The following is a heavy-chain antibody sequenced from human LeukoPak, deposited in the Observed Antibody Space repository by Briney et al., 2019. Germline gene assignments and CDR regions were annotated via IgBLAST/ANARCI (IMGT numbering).Heavy chain of an antibody. V-gene: IGHV3-7*04. CDR3: ARDFYGSGSFWDY. Sequence: GGSLRLSCAASGLTFRSYWMSWVRQAPGKGLEWVATIKQDGSEKYYVDSVKGRFTISRDNAKNSQYLQMNSLRAEDTAVFYCARDFYGSGSFWDYWGQGTLVTVSS. CDR1: GLTFRSYW. CDR2: IKQDGSEK. J-gene: IGHJ4*02. D-gene: IGHD3-10*01.